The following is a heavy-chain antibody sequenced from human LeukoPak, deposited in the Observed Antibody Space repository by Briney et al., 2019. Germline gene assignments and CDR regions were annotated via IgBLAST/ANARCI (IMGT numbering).Heavy chain of an antibody. CDR3: ARGSGSSGYYGMDV. CDR1: GYSFSTYW. V-gene: IGHV5-10-1*01. CDR2: INPSDSYT. J-gene: IGHJ6*04. D-gene: IGHD3-10*01. Sequence: GESLTISCKGSGYSFSTYWINWVRQTPGKGPEWMGRINPSDSYTKYSPSFQGHVTISTDKSINTVHLQWSSLKASDTATYYCARGSGSSGYYGMDVWGKGTTATVSS.